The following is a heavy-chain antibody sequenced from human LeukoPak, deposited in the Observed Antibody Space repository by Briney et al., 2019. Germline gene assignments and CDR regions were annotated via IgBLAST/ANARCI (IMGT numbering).Heavy chain of an antibody. V-gene: IGHV3-7*01. J-gene: IGHJ4*02. CDR1: VFTFSSYW. CDR3: ARDLNGGATDY. D-gene: IGHD1-26*01. CDR2: IKQDGSEE. Sequence: GGSLRLSCAASVFTFSSYWMSWVRQAPGKGLEWVANIKQDGSEEYYVDSVKGRFTISRDNAKNSLYLQMNSLRAEDTAVYYCARDLNGGATDYWGQGTLVTVSS.